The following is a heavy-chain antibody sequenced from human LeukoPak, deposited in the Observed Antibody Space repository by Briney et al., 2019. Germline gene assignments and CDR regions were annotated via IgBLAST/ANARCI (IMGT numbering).Heavy chain of an antibody. Sequence: GGSLRLSCAASGFTFSSYAMPWVRQAPGKGLEWWAVISYDGSNKYYADSVKGRFTISRDNSKNTLYLQMNSLRAEDTAVYYCARAGVKDDILTGYYLYWGQGTPVTVSS. J-gene: IGHJ4*02. CDR3: ARAGVKDDILTGYYLY. CDR1: GFTFSSYA. CDR2: ISYDGSNK. D-gene: IGHD3-9*01. V-gene: IGHV3-30*04.